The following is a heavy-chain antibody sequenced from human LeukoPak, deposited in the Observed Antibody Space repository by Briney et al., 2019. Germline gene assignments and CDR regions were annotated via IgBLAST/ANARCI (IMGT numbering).Heavy chain of an antibody. CDR3: AREKSGSYFYGY. Sequence: GASVKVSYKASGYTFTGYYMHWVRQAPGQGLEWMGRINPNSGGTNYAQKFQGRVTMTRDTSISTAYMELSRLRSDDTAVYYCAREKSGSYFYGYWGQGTRVTVSS. CDR1: GYTFTGYY. V-gene: IGHV1-2*06. CDR2: INPNSGGT. J-gene: IGHJ4*02. D-gene: IGHD1-26*01.